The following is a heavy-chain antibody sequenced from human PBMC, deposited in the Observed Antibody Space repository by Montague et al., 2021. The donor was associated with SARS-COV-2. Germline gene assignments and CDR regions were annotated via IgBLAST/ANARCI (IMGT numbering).Heavy chain of an antibody. CDR3: ARSGAVPMD. V-gene: IGHV4-59*13. CDR2: FYHSGGT. D-gene: IGHD3-10*01. CDR1: GGSISSYF. Sequence: SETLSLTCTVSGGSISSYFWSWILQSPGKGLEWIGYFYHSGGTKYNPPLKSRVTISGDTSKNQFSLKLSSVTTADTAVYYCARSGAVPMDWGQGTLVTVSS. J-gene: IGHJ4*02.